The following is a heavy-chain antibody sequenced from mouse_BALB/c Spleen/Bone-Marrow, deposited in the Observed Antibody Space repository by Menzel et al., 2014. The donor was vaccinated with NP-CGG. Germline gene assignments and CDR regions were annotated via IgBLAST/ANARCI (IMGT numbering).Heavy chain of an antibody. Sequence: EVQGVESGGGLVQPGGSRKLSCAASGFTFSDYGMPWVRQAPGKGPEWVAFISHLVYSIYYADTVTGRFTISRENAKNTLYLEKSSLRATDTAMYCCARSTVVPKAVDYWGQGTSVTASS. CDR1: GFTFSDYG. CDR3: ARSTVVPKAVDY. J-gene: IGHJ4*01. V-gene: IGHV5-15*02. D-gene: IGHD1-1*01. CDR2: ISHLVYSI.